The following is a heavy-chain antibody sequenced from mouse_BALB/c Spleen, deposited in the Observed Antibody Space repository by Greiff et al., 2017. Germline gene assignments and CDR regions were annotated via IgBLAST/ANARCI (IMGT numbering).Heavy chain of an antibody. D-gene: IGHD1-1*01. CDR2: INSNGGST. J-gene: IGHJ4*01. CDR1: GFTFSSYG. V-gene: IGHV5-6-3*01. CDR3: ARDQGITTVVAPSYAMDY. Sequence: EVKVVESGGGLVQPGGSLKLSCAASGFTFSSYGMSWVRQTPDKRLELVATINSNGGSTYYPDSVKGRFTISRDNAKNTLYLQMSSLKSEDTAMYYCARDQGITTVVAPSYAMDYWGQGTSVTVSS.